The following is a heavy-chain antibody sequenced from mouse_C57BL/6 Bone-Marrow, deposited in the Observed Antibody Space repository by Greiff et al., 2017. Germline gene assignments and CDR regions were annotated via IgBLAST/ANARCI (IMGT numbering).Heavy chain of an antibody. CDR1: GYTFTSYW. D-gene: IGHD2-2*01. Sequence: QVQLLQPGADLVKPGASVKFSCKASGYTFTSYWMHWVLQRPGQGLEWIGMIHPNSGSNNYNEKFKSKATLTVDKSSSTAYMQLSSLTSEDSAVYYCATGYDYYYAMDYWGQGTSVTVSS. J-gene: IGHJ4*01. CDR2: IHPNSGSN. V-gene: IGHV1-64*01. CDR3: ATGYDYYYAMDY.